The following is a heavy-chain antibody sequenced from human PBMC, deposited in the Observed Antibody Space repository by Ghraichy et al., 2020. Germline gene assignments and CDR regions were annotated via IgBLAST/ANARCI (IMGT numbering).Heavy chain of an antibody. Sequence: LSLTCAASGFTFDDYAMHWVRQAPGKGLEWVSGISWNSGSIGYADSVKGRFTISRDNAKNSLYLQMNSLRAEDTALYYCAKDIRGVRGYYFDYWGQGTLVTVSS. D-gene: IGHD3-10*01. J-gene: IGHJ4*02. CDR2: ISWNSGSI. CDR3: AKDIRGVRGYYFDY. CDR1: GFTFDDYA. V-gene: IGHV3-9*01.